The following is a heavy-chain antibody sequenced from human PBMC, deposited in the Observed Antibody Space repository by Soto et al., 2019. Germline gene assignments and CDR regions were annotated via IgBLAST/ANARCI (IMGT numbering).Heavy chain of an antibody. D-gene: IGHD3-22*01. V-gene: IGHV5-51*01. CDR2: IYPGDSDT. J-gene: IGHJ6*02. CDR3: ARHVFYYDSSGYPYGMDV. CDR1: GYSFTSYW. Sequence: GESLKISCKGSGYSFTSYWIGWVRQMPGKGLEWMGIIYPGDSDTRYSPSFQGQVTISADKSISTAYLQWSSLKASDTAMYYCARHVFYYDSSGYPYGMDVWGQGTTVTVSS.